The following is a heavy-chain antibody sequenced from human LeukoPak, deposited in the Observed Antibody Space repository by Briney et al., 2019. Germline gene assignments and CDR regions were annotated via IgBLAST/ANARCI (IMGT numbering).Heavy chain of an antibody. CDR2: INLDGTEE. V-gene: IGHV3-7*01. J-gene: IGHJ4*02. Sequence: PGGSLRLSCAASEFVFSTYWMTWVRQAPGKGLEWVANINLDGTEEHYVDSSLKGRFTISRDNAKNSLYLQMTSLRVEDTAVYYCASGRHDFLHWGQGTLVTVSS. CDR3: ASGRHDFLH. D-gene: IGHD3/OR15-3a*01. CDR1: EFVFSTYW.